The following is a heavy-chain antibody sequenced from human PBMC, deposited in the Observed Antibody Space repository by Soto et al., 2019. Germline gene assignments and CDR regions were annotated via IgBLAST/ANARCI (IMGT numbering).Heavy chain of an antibody. J-gene: IGHJ6*02. Sequence: ASVKFSCRASGYTFTSYGISWVRQAPGQGLEWMGWISAYNGNTNYAQKLQGRVTMTTDTSTSTAYMELRSLRSDDTAVYYCARDPRHCSSTSCRNYYYYGMDVWGQGTTVPVSS. CDR3: ARDPRHCSSTSCRNYYYYGMDV. CDR2: ISAYNGNT. CDR1: GYTFTSYG. V-gene: IGHV1-18*04. D-gene: IGHD2-2*01.